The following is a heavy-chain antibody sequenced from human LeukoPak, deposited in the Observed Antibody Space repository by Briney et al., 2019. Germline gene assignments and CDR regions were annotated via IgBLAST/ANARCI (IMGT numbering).Heavy chain of an antibody. V-gene: IGHV3-21*01. CDR1: GFTFSSYS. Sequence: GGSLRLSCAASGFTFSSYSMSWVRQAPGKGLEWVSSISSSSSYIYYADSVKGRFTISTDNAKNSLYLQMNSLRAEDTAVYYCARDYVDTAFDYWGQGTLVTVSS. CDR2: ISSSSSYI. CDR3: ARDYVDTAFDY. D-gene: IGHD5-18*01. J-gene: IGHJ4*02.